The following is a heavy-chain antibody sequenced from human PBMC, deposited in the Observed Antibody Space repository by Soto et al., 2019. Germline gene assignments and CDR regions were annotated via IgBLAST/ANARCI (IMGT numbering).Heavy chain of an antibody. D-gene: IGHD3-10*01. CDR1: GGSISSSSYY. Sequence: SETLSLTCTFSGGSISSSSYYFGWIRQPPGKGLEWIGSISYIGSTYYNPSLKSRVTMSVDTSKNQFSLKLSSVTAADTAVYYCLYYGSGSYRGFDYWGQGTMVTVS. CDR3: LYYGSGSYRGFDY. J-gene: IGHJ4*02. CDR2: ISYIGST. V-gene: IGHV4-39*01.